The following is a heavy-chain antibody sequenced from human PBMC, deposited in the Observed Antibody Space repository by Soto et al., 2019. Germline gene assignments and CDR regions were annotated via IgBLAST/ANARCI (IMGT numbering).Heavy chain of an antibody. CDR1: GYTFTSYY. D-gene: IGHD4-17*01. V-gene: IGHV1-46*01. Sequence: ASVKVSCKASGYTFTSYYMHWVRQAPGQGLEWMGIINPSGGSTSYAQKFQGRVTMTRDTSTSTVYMELSSLRSEDTAVYYCARVPDYGDYVSHYYYGMDVWGQGTTVTVSS. CDR2: INPSGGST. J-gene: IGHJ6*02. CDR3: ARVPDYGDYVSHYYYGMDV.